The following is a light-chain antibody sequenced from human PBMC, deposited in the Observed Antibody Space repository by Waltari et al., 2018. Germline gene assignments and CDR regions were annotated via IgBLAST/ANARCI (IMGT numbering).Light chain of an antibody. CDR3: QQYNGWPPS. Sequence: IQMTQSPSSLSASVGDRVSISCRASQGIDTDLTWFQQKPGKAPKSLIYGASILQSGVPSKFSGSGSGTDFTLTISSLQPGDSATYYCQQYNGWPPSFGQGTHLEIK. CDR1: QGIDTD. CDR2: GAS. V-gene: IGKV1-16*02. J-gene: IGKJ2*03.